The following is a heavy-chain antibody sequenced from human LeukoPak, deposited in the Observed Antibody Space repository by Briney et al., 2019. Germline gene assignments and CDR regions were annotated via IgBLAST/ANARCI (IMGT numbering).Heavy chain of an antibody. J-gene: IGHJ3*01. CDR1: GFTFSSYG. CDR3: AKDPQGATTPPG. V-gene: IGHV3-30*18. CDR2: ISYGGSNK. D-gene: IGHD1-26*01. Sequence: GGSLRLSSAASGFTFSSYGMHWVRQAPGKGLEWVAVISYGGSNKYYADSVKGRFTISRDNSKNTLYLQMNSLRAEDTAVYYCAKDPQGATTPPGWGQGTMVTVSS.